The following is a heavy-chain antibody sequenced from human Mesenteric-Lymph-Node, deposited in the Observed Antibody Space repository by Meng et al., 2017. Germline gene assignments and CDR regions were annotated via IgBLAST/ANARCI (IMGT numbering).Heavy chain of an antibody. D-gene: IGHD2-15*01. CDR2: IYYSGST. V-gene: IGHV4-59*01. CDR1: GGSISSYY. Sequence: GSLRLSCTVSGGSISSYYWSWIRQPPGKGLEWIGYIYYSGSTNYNPSLKSRVTISVDTSKNQFSLKLSSVTAADTAVYYCARAVVVVAATFSSWFDPWGQGTLVT. J-gene: IGHJ5*02. CDR3: ARAVVVVAATFSSWFDP.